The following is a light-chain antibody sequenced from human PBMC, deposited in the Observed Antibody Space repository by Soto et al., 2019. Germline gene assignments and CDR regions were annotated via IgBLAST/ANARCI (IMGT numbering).Light chain of an antibody. J-gene: IGLJ1*01. CDR1: SSNIGGNS. CDR2: ADD. CDR3: GSWDSSLSAYV. Sequence: QSVLTQPPSVSAAPGQRVTISCSGSSSNIGGNSVSWYQQLPGTAPKLLIYADDKRPSGIPDRFSGSKYGTSATLGITGLQTGDEADYYCGSWDSSLSAYVFGTGNKATVL. V-gene: IGLV1-51*01.